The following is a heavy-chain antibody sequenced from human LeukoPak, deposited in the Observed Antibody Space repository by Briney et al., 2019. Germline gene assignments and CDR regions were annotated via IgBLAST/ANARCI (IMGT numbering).Heavy chain of an antibody. J-gene: IGHJ6*02. CDR1: GGTFSSYA. CDR2: IIPIFGTA. D-gene: IGHD3-22*01. Sequence: ASVKVSCKASGGTFSSYAISWVRQAPGQGLEWMGGIIPIFGTASYAQKFQGRVTITADESTSTAYMELSSLRSEDTAVYYCATYYDSSGYYSYYYYGMDVWGQGTTVTVSS. V-gene: IGHV1-69*13. CDR3: ATYYDSSGYYSYYYYGMDV.